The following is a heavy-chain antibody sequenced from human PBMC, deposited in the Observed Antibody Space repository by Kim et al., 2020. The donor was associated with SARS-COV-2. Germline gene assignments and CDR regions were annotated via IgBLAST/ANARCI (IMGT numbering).Heavy chain of an antibody. J-gene: IGHJ4*02. D-gene: IGHD4-17*01. V-gene: IGHV1-18*01. Sequence: YAQKVQGRVTMTTDTSTNTAYMELGSLRSDDTAMYYCATGAYGDVSFDYWGQGTLVTVSS. CDR3: ATGAYGDVSFDY.